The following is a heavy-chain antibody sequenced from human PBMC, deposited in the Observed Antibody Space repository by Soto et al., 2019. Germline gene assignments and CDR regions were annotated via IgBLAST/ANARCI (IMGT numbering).Heavy chain of an antibody. D-gene: IGHD3-22*01. CDR1: GYSFTNYW. Sequence: GDSLKISCKGYGYSFTNYWIGWVRQMPGKGLEWMAIIYPGDSDTRYSPSFQGQVTISADKSISTAYLQWSSLKASDTAIYYCARDRVYYDSSGYYYDREILDAFDIWGQGTMVTVSS. CDR2: IYPGDSDT. V-gene: IGHV5-51*01. CDR3: ARDRVYYDSSGYYYDREILDAFDI. J-gene: IGHJ3*02.